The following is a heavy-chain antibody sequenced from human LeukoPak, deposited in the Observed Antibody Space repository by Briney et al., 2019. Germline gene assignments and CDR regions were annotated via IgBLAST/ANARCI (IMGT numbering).Heavy chain of an antibody. D-gene: IGHD6-19*01. V-gene: IGHV3-66*01. J-gene: IGHJ4*02. CDR2: IYSGGST. Sequence: GGSLRLSCAASGFTVSSNYMSWVRQAPGKGLEWVSVIYSGGSTYYADSVKGRFTISRDDSKNTLYLQMNSLKTEDTAVYYCTTGVSVAGTTLWGQGTLVTVSS. CDR3: TTGVSVAGTTL. CDR1: GFTVSSNY.